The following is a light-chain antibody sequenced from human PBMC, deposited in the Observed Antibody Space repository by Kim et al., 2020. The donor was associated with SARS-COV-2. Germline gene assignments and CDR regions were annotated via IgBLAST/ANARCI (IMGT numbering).Light chain of an antibody. CDR1: QSISTW. CDR2: DAS. CDR3: QQYNGFST. J-gene: IGKJ1*01. V-gene: IGKV1-5*01. Sequence: SASVGERVTITCRASQSISTWLAWYQQKPGKAPKFLIYDASSLQSGVPSRFSGSGSGTEFTLTISSLQPEDFATYYCQQYNGFSTFGQGTKVEIK.